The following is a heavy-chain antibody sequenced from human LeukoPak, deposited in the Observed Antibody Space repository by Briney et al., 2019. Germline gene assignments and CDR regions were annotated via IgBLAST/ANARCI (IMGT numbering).Heavy chain of an antibody. CDR3: ARDRMTHYGSGSSVVYYDYMDV. CDR1: GYSISSGYY. D-gene: IGHD3-10*01. CDR2: IYHSGST. Sequence: SETLSLTCTVSGYSISSGYYWGWIRQPPGKGLEWIGSIYHSGSTYYNPSLKSRVTISVDTSKNQFSLKLSSVTAADTAVYYCARDRMTHYGSGSSVVYYDYMDVWGKGTTVTISS. J-gene: IGHJ6*03. V-gene: IGHV4-38-2*02.